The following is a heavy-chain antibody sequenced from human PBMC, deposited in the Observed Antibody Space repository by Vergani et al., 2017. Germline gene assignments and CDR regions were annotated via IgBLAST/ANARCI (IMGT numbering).Heavy chain of an antibody. CDR2: IYWNDDK. CDR3: AHSPDYYGWGSYYDFRY. V-gene: IGHV2-5*01. J-gene: IGHJ4*02. D-gene: IGHD3-10*01. CDR1: GFSLSTSGVG. Sequence: QITLKESGPTLVKPTQTLTLTCTFSGFSLSTSGVGVGWIRQPPGKALEWLALIYWNDDKRYSPSLKSRLTITKDTSKNQVVLTMTNMDPVDTATYYCAHSPDYYGWGSYYDFRYWGQGTLVTVSS.